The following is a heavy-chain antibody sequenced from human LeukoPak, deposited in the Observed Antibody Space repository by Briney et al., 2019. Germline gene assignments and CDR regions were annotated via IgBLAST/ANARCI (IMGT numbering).Heavy chain of an antibody. V-gene: IGHV4-59*01. CDR3: ARDSFLDHSWFDP. CDR1: GGSISSYY. J-gene: IGHJ5*02. D-gene: IGHD2/OR15-2a*01. Sequence: SETLSLTCTVSGGSISSYYWSWIRQPPGKGLEWIGYIYYSGSTNYNPSLKSRVTISVDTSKNQFSLKLSSVTAADTAVYYCARDSFLDHSWFDPWGQGTLVTVSS. CDR2: IYYSGST.